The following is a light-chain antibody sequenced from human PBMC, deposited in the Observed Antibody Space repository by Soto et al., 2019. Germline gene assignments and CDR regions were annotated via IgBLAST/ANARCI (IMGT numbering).Light chain of an antibody. CDR3: AAWDVSLGGPA. Sequence: QSVLTQPPSASGTPGQRVTISCSGSNSNIGSKYVYWYQQLPGTAPKLLMYRNNQRPSGVPDRFSGSKSGTSASLAISGLRSEDEADYYCAAWDVSLGGPAFGVWIQLAVL. V-gene: IGLV1-47*01. CDR1: NSNIGSKY. CDR2: RNN. J-gene: IGLJ2*01.